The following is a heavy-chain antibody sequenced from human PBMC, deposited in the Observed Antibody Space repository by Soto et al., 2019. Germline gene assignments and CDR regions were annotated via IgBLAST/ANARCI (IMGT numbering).Heavy chain of an antibody. Sequence: EVQLVESGGGLVQPGGSLRLSCSASGFTFSSYAMHWVRQAPGKGLEYVSAISSNGGSTYYADSVKGRFTISRDNSKNTLYLQMSSLRAEDTAVYYCISSYYDSSGYYYFDYWGQGTLVTVSS. D-gene: IGHD3-22*01. CDR1: GFTFSSYA. V-gene: IGHV3-64D*08. J-gene: IGHJ4*02. CDR2: ISSNGGST. CDR3: ISSYYDSSGYYYFDY.